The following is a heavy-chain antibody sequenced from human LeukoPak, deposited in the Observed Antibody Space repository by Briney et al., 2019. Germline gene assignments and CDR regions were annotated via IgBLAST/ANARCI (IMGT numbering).Heavy chain of an antibody. CDR3: AKEGYSYSFDY. D-gene: IGHD5-18*01. CDR1: GFTFSTYG. V-gene: IGHV3-9*01. J-gene: IGHJ4*02. CDR2: ISWNSGSI. Sequence: GGSLRLSCAASGFTFSTYGLNWVRQAPGKGLEWVSGISWNSGSIGYADSVKGRFTISRDNAKNSLYLQMNSLRAEDTAFYYCAKEGYSYSFDYWGQGTLVTVSS.